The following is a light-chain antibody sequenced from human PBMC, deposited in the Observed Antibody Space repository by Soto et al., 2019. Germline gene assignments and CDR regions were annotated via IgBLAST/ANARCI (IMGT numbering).Light chain of an antibody. V-gene: IGKV1-39*01. J-gene: IGKJ1*01. CDR1: QSISSY. CDR2: AAS. CDR3: QQSYSTLWT. Sequence: DIQMTQSPSSLSASVGDRVTITCRASQSISSYLNWYQQKPGKAPKLLIYAASSLQSGVPSRFSGSGSGTDFPLTISSLQHEDFATYYCQQSYSTLWTFGQGTKVEIK.